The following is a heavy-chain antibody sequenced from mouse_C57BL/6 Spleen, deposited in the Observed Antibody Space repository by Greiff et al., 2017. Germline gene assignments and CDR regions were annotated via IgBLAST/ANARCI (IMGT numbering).Heavy chain of an antibody. V-gene: IGHV1-64*01. Sequence: VQLQQPGAELVKPGASVKLSCKASGYTFTSYWMHWVKQRPGQGLEWIGMIHPNSGSTNYNEKFKSKATLTVDKSSSTAYMQLSSLTSEDSAVYYCARCPSSYYFDYWGQGTTLTVSS. CDR3: ARCPSSYYFDY. CDR2: IHPNSGST. J-gene: IGHJ2*01. D-gene: IGHD1-1*01. CDR1: GYTFTSYW.